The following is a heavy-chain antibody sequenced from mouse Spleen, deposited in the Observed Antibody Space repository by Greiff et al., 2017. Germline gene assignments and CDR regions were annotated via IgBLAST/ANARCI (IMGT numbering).Heavy chain of an antibody. D-gene: IGHD1-1*01. CDR1: GYTFTDYW. CDR3: ARTTVVATRYFDV. J-gene: IGHJ1*01. V-gene: IGHV1-69*01. Sequence: QVQLKQPGAELVMPGASVKMSCKASGYTFTDYWMHWVKQRPGQGLEWIGAIDTSDSYTSYNQKFKGKATLTVDESSSTAYMQLSSLTSEDSAVYYCARTTVVATRYFDVWGAGTTVTVSS. CDR2: IDTSDSYT.